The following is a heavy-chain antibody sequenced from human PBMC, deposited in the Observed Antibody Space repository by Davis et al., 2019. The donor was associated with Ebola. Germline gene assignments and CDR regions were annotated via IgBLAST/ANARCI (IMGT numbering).Heavy chain of an antibody. V-gene: IGHV1-69*04. J-gene: IGHJ4*02. CDR1: AGIFSSYA. Sequence: SVQVSCKASAGIFSSYAISWVRQAPGQGLEWMGRIIPILGIANYAQKFQGRVTITADKSTSTAYMELSSLRSEDTAVYYCARDLGVLGDYWGQGTLVTVSS. D-gene: IGHD3-16*01. CDR2: IIPILGIA. CDR3: ARDLGVLGDY.